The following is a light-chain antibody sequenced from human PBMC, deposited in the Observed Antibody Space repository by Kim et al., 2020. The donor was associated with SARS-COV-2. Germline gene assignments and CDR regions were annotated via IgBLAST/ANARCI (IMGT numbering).Light chain of an antibody. CDR3: QQYSSPPQCT. CDR1: QSVSNTF. Sequence: SPGESATLTCRASQSVSNTFLSWYHQRPGQAPRILIHGASIKATGIPHRFSGSGSGTDFTLTISRLEPEDFAMYYCQQYSSPPQCTFGQGTKLEI. V-gene: IGKV3-20*01. J-gene: IGKJ2*02. CDR2: GAS.